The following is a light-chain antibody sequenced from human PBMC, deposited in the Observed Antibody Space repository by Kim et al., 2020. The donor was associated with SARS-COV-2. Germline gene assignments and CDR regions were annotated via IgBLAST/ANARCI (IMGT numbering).Light chain of an antibody. CDR3: SAWDRSLMVWV. V-gene: IGLV10-54*01. CDR2: RNN. CDR1: SNNVGFEG. J-gene: IGLJ3*02. Sequence: QPPTPTGPGSSNNVGFEGAAWLQQHQGHPPKLLFYRNNGRPSGLSERFSVSRSGNTASLTITGLQPDDEADYYCSAWDRSLMVWVFGGGTQLTVL.